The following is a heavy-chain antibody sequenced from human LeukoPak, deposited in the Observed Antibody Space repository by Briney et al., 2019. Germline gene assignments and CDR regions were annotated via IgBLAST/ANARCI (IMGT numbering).Heavy chain of an antibody. J-gene: IGHJ4*02. Sequence: SETLSLTCTVSGGSISSNSYYWGWIRQPPGKGLEWIGSMYYSGTTFYNPSLKSRVTMSVDTSKNHFSLKLSSVTAADTAVYYCARDGYGDSTSFDYWGQGTLVTVSS. CDR3: ARDGYGDSTSFDY. CDR2: MYYSGTT. D-gene: IGHD4-17*01. V-gene: IGHV4-39*07. CDR1: GGSISSNSYY.